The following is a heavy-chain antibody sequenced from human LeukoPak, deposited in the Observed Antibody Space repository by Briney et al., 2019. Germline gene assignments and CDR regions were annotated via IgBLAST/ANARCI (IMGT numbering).Heavy chain of an antibody. J-gene: IGHJ4*02. Sequence: SVKVSCKASGFTFTSSAVQWVRQARGQRLEWIGWIVVGIGNTNYAQKFQERVTITRDMSTSTAYMELSSLRSEDTAVYYCAAGSDSSVSVYWGQGTLVTVSS. D-gene: IGHD3-22*01. CDR3: AAGSDSSVSVY. V-gene: IGHV1-58*01. CDR2: IVVGIGNT. CDR1: GFTFTSSA.